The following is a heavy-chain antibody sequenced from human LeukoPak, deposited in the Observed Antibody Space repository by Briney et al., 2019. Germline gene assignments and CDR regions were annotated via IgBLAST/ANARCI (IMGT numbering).Heavy chain of an antibody. CDR1: GGSISSSSYY. CDR2: IYYSGST. CDR3: ARESCSSTSCYLEWYYYMDV. D-gene: IGHD2-2*01. Sequence: SETLSLTCTVSGGSISSSSYYWGWIRQPPGKGLEWIGSIYYSGSTYYNPSLKSRVTISVDTSKNQFSLKLSSVTAADTAVYYCARESCSSTSCYLEWYYYMDVWGKGTTVTVSS. V-gene: IGHV4-39*07. J-gene: IGHJ6*03.